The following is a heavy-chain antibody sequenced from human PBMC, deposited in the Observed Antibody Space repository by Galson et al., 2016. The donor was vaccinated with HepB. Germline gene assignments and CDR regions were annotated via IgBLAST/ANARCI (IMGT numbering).Heavy chain of an antibody. Sequence: SLRLSCAASGFDFSNYVMHWVRQAPGKGLEWVSRLPTDEYPPTYADSVRGRFTISRDNAKNTLYLQMNSLRADDTAVYYCTGDLNFLLFDYWGQGALVTVSS. CDR3: TGDLNFLLFDY. D-gene: IGHD2/OR15-2a*01. J-gene: IGHJ4*02. CDR1: GFDFSNYV. V-gene: IGHV3-74*03. CDR2: LPTDEYPP.